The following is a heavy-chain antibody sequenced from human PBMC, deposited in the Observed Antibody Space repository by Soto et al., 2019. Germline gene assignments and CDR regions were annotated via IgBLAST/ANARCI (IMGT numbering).Heavy chain of an antibody. D-gene: IGHD5-12*01. CDR2: IDPSDSYT. CDR1: GDSFTTYW. V-gene: IGHV5-10-1*01. Sequence: EVQLVQSGAEVKKPGESLRISCKGSGDSFTTYWISWVRQMPGKGLEWMGRIDPSDSYTNYSPSFQGHVNISADKSISTAYLQWSSLKASDTAMYYCARQSMHSRGYSGYDTDYWGQGTLVTVSS. CDR3: ARQSMHSRGYSGYDTDY. J-gene: IGHJ4*02.